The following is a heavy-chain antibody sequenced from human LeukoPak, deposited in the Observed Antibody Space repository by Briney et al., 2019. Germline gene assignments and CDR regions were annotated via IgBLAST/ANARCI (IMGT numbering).Heavy chain of an antibody. CDR3: AKDSPISDRGMDV. D-gene: IGHD5/OR15-5a*01. J-gene: IGHJ6*02. CDR2: IGGDGGRT. V-gene: IGHV3-43*02. Sequence: GGSLRLSCAASGFTFDDYAMHWVRQAPGKSLEWVSLIGGDGGRTYYADSVKGRFTISRDNSRNSLYLQMSSLRIEDTALYYCAKDSPISDRGMDVWGQGTTVTVSS. CDR1: GFTFDDYA.